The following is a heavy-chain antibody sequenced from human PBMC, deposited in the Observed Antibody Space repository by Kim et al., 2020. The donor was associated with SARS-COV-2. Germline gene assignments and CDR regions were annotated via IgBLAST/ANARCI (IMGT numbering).Heavy chain of an antibody. D-gene: IGHD3-16*02. J-gene: IGHJ4*02. V-gene: IGHV3-23*01. Sequence: GGSLRLSCAASGFTFNTYAMSWVRQAPGNVLEWVSSLKNNGASTFYADSVRGRFSISKDNSKNTVYLQMDSLRAEDTAIYYCAALRGGASFFDYWGQGTLVTVS. CDR1: GFTFNTYA. CDR2: LKNNGAST. CDR3: AALRGGASFFDY.